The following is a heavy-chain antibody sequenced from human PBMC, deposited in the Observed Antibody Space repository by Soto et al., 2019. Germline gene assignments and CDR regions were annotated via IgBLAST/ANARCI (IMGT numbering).Heavy chain of an antibody. V-gene: IGHV4-4*02. Sequence: SETRSLTCAVSGDSISNSNWWSWVRQPPGKGLEWIGEIYHSGSTKYNPSLQSRVIISVDKSKNQFSLKLSSVTAADTAVYYCATFPSYYGSGPDFYYGMDVWGQGTTVT. CDR1: GDSISNSNW. CDR2: IYHSGST. CDR3: ATFPSYYGSGPDFYYGMDV. J-gene: IGHJ6*02. D-gene: IGHD3-10*01.